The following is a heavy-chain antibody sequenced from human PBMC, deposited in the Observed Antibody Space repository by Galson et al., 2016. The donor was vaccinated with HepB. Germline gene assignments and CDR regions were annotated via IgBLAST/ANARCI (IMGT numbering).Heavy chain of an antibody. CDR1: GFTFSTYA. CDR3: AKEGRIHSGTYSESRSDYFDY. D-gene: IGHD1-26*01. CDR2: ISSDGNNK. V-gene: IGHV3-30-3*01. J-gene: IGHJ4*02. Sequence: SLRLSCAASGFTFSTYAMHWVRQGPGRGLEWVAIISSDGNNKYYADTVKGRFTISRDNSKNTLYLQISSLTTEDTAGYFCAKEGRIHSGTYSESRSDYFDYWGQGTLVTVSS.